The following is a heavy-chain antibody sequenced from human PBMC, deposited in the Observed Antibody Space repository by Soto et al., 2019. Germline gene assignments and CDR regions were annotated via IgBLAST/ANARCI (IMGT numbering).Heavy chain of an antibody. Sequence: PSETLSLTCTVSGGSISSYYWSWIRQSAGKGLEWIWRIYNGGNTPYNPSLTSRVTMTADTSKNQFSLRLNSVTAADKAVYYCARDGSDSYGLDVWGQGTTVTVSS. D-gene: IGHD3-10*01. CDR3: ARDGSDSYGLDV. CDR1: GGSISSYY. J-gene: IGHJ6*02. V-gene: IGHV4-4*07. CDR2: IYNGGNT.